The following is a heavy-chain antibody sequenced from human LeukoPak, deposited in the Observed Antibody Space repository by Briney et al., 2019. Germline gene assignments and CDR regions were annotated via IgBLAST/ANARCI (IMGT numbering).Heavy chain of an antibody. Sequence: GGSLRLSCAAPGFTFSSYAMSWVRQAPGKGLEWVSAISGSGGSTYYADSVKGRFTISRDNSKNTLYLQMNSLRAEDTAVYYCARERAGERPRPLLNYYYMDVWGKGTTVTISS. V-gene: IGHV3-23*01. D-gene: IGHD3-16*01. CDR3: ARERAGERPRPLLNYYYMDV. CDR2: ISGSGGST. CDR1: GFTFSSYA. J-gene: IGHJ6*03.